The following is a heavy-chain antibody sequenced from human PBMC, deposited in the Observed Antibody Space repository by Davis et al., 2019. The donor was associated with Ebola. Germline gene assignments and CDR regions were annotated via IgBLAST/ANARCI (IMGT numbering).Heavy chain of an antibody. J-gene: IGHJ4*02. V-gene: IGHV3-73*01. D-gene: IGHD1-26*01. CDR3: TSTTNLIDY. CDR1: GFTFSGSA. Sequence: GESLKISCAASGFTFSGSAMHWVRQASGKGLEWVGRIRSKANSYATAYAASVKGRFTISRDDSKNTAYLQMNSLKTEDTAVYYCTSTTNLIDYWGQGTLVTVSS. CDR2: IRSKANSYAT.